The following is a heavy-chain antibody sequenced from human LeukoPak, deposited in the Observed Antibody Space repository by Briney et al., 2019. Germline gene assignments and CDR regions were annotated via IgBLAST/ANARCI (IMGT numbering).Heavy chain of an antibody. J-gene: IGHJ4*02. D-gene: IGHD6-13*01. CDR1: GGSISRDY. CDR3: ARDRPGGSSLDY. Sequence: SETLSLTCTVSGGSISRDYWSWIRQPPGKGLEWIGYIYYTGSTNYNPSLKGRVTISVDTSKNQFSLKLSSVTAADTAVYYCARDRPGGSSLDYWGQGTLVTVSS. CDR2: IYYTGST. V-gene: IGHV4-59*01.